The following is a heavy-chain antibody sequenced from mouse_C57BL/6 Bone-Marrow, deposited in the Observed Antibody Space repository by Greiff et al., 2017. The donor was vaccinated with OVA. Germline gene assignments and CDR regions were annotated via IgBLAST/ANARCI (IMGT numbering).Heavy chain of an antibody. CDR1: GYTFTSSW. V-gene: IGHV1-50*01. J-gene: IGHJ1*03. D-gene: IGHD2-3*01. Sequence: QVQLQQPGAELVKPGASVKLSCKASGYTFTSSWMQWVKQRPGQGLEWIGEIDPSDSYTNYNQKFKGKATLTVDTSSSTAYMQLSSLTSEDSAVYYCAIGYYPYWYFDVWGTGTTVTVSS. CDR3: AIGYYPYWYFDV. CDR2: IDPSDSYT.